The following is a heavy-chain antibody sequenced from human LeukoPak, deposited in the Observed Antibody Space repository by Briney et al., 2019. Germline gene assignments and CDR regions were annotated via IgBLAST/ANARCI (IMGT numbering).Heavy chain of an antibody. D-gene: IGHD6-13*01. CDR3: ARCIAPPYYFDY. CDR2: ISVYNGNT. V-gene: IGHV1-18*01. J-gene: IGHJ4*02. CDR1: GYTFTSYG. Sequence: ASVKVSCKASGYTFTSYGVNWVRQAPGQGLEWMGCISVYNGNTNYAQNLQGRVTMTTDTSTSTAYMELRSLRSDDTAVYYCARCIAPPYYFDYWGQGTLVTVSS.